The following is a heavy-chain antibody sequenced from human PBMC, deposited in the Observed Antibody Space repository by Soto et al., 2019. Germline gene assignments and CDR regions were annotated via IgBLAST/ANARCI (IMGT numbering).Heavy chain of an antibody. D-gene: IGHD2-2*02. Sequence: QVQLVESGGGVVQPGRSLRLSCAASGFTFSSYGMHWVRQAPGKGLEWVAVISYDGSNKYYADSVKGRFTISRDNSKNTLYLQMNSLRAEDTAVYYCAKDREQDIVLVPAAIDYWGQGTLVTVSS. CDR3: AKDREQDIVLVPAAIDY. V-gene: IGHV3-30*18. CDR1: GFTFSSYG. CDR2: ISYDGSNK. J-gene: IGHJ4*02.